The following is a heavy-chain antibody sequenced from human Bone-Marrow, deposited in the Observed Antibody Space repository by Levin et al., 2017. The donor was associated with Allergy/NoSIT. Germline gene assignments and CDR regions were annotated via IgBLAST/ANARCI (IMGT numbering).Heavy chain of an antibody. V-gene: IGHV1-18*01. CDR3: ARVVPASEYYYYYGMDV. D-gene: IGHD2-2*01. CDR2: ISAYNGNT. Sequence: VASVKVSCKASGYTFTSYGISWVRQAPGQGLEWMGWISAYNGNTNYAQKLQGRVTMTTDTSTSTAYMELRSLRSDDTAVYYCARVVPASEYYYYYGMDVWGQGTTVTVSS. CDR1: GYTFTSYG. J-gene: IGHJ6*02.